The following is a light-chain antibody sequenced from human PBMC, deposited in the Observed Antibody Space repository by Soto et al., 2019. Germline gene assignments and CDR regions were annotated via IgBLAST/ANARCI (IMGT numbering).Light chain of an antibody. Sequence: DIQTTQSPSSLSASVGDRVTITCRASQGISNYLAWYQHKPGKVPNLLIYAASTLQSGVPSRFSGSGSGTDFTLTISSLQPEDVATYYCQKYNSAPRTFGQGTKVDIK. V-gene: IGKV1-27*01. CDR3: QKYNSAPRT. CDR2: AAS. J-gene: IGKJ1*01. CDR1: QGISNY.